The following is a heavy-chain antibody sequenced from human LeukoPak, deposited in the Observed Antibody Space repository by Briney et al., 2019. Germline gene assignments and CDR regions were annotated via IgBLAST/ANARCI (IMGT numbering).Heavy chain of an antibody. CDR1: NYTFTIYG. D-gene: IGHD6-13*01. J-gene: IGHJ4*02. CDR2: ISAYNGNT. Sequence: ASVKVSCKASNYTFTIYGITWVRQAPGQGLEWMGWISAYNGNTNYAQKLQGRVTMATDTSTSTAYMELRSLRSDDTAVYYCARGKAGRSSIEPLDYWGQGTLVTVSS. CDR3: ARGKAGRSSIEPLDY. V-gene: IGHV1-18*01.